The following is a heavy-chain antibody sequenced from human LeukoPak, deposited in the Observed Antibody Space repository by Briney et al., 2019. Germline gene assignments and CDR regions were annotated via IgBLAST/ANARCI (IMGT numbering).Heavy chain of an antibody. V-gene: IGHV3-48*03. D-gene: IGHD4-23*01. CDR3: AIGGHGPIDY. J-gene: IGHJ4*02. Sequence: PGGSLRLSCAASGFTFSSYEMNWVRRARGKGLEWVSYISSSGSTIYYADSVKGRFTISRDNAKNSLYLQMNSLRAEDTAVYYCAIGGHGPIDYLGQGTLVTVSS. CDR1: GFTFSSYE. CDR2: ISSSGSTI.